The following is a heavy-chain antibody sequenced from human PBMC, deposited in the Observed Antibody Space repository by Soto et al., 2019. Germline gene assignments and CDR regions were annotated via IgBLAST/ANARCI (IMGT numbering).Heavy chain of an antibody. J-gene: IGHJ5*02. CDR2: IIPIFGTT. CDR3: ARDRTDSGYYTNWLDP. V-gene: IGHV1-69*06. CDR1: GGTFGSDA. D-gene: IGHD3-22*01. Sequence: SVKVSCKASGGTFGSDAITWVQQAPGQGLEWVGRIIPIFGTTNYAQNLQGRVTISADKSTLTSYMELHSLTSDDTALYYCARDRTDSGYYTNWLDPWGQGTQVTVSS.